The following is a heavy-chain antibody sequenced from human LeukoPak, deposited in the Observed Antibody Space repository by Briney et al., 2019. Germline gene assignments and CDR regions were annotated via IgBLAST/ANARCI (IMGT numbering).Heavy chain of an antibody. Sequence: PGGSLRLSCAGSGFTFDDYGMNWVRQAPGKGLEWVSGMSWNGGTTGYADSVKGRFTISRDNAKNSLYLHMNSLRAEDTALYSCARDRSYGAFDYWGQGTLVTASS. CDR2: MSWNGGTT. V-gene: IGHV3-20*04. CDR3: ARDRSYGAFDY. J-gene: IGHJ4*02. CDR1: GFTFDDYG. D-gene: IGHD1-26*01.